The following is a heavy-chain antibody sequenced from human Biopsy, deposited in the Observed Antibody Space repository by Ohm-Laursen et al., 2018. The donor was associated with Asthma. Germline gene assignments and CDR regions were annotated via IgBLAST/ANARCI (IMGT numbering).Heavy chain of an antibody. D-gene: IGHD6-19*01. V-gene: IGHV3-23*01. Sequence: SLRLSCTASGFTFSSSAMSWVRQAPGKGLERVSAITGSGGTTYYADSVRGRFTISRDNSKSTLFLQMDSLSAEDTAVYYRAKDFRGIAVAGDRGFDYWGQGTLVTVSS. CDR1: GFTFSSSA. CDR3: AKDFRGIAVAGDRGFDY. J-gene: IGHJ4*02. CDR2: ITGSGGTT.